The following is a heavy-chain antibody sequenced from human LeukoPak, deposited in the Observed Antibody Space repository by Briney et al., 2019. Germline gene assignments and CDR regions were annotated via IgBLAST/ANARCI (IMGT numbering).Heavy chain of an antibody. CDR2: IFDSGST. Sequence: SETLSLTCTVSGVSISNYYWSWIRQPPGKGLEWIGYIFDSGSTNYNPSLKSRVTISVDTSKNQFSLKLNSVTAADTAVYYCARHRGYTYGPNWCFDLWGRGTLVTVSS. V-gene: IGHV4-59*01. CDR1: GVSISNYY. D-gene: IGHD5-18*01. CDR3: ARHRGYTYGPNWCFDL. J-gene: IGHJ2*01.